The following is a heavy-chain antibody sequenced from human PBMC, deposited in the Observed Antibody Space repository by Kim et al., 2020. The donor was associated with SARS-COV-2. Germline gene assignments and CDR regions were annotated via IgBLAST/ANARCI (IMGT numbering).Heavy chain of an antibody. CDR3: SSAGYGGNFDYYYGMDV. V-gene: IGHV3-13*01. D-gene: IGHD4-17*01. CDR2: IGTAGDT. J-gene: IGHJ6*01. CDR1: GFTFSSYD. Sequence: GGSLRLSCTASGFTFSSYDMHWVRQATGKGLEWDSAIGTAGDTYFPGSVKGRFTISRENAKNSLYLQMNSLRAGDTAGYFCSSAGYGGNFDYYYGMDVWG.